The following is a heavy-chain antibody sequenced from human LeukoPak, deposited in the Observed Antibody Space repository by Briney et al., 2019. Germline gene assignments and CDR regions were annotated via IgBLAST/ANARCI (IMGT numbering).Heavy chain of an antibody. J-gene: IGHJ6*03. CDR2: INHSGST. CDR3: ARTDEDYYYYMDV. CDR1: GGSFSGYY. Sequence: SETLSLTCAVYGGSFSGYYWSWIRQPPGKGLEWIGEINHSGSTNYNPSLKSRVTISVDTSKNQFSLKLSSVTAADTAVYYCARTDEDYYYYMDVWGKGTTVTVSS. D-gene: IGHD2-21*02. V-gene: IGHV4-34*01.